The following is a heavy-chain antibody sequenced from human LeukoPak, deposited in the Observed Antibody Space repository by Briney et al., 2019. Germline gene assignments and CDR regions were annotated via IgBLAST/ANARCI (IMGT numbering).Heavy chain of an antibody. J-gene: IGHJ4*02. D-gene: IGHD5-18*01. CDR3: AKDYLGGYSFGSPFHY. V-gene: IGHV3-30*18. CDR1: GFTFSGYG. CDR2: ISYDGSNT. Sequence: PGRSLRLSCAASGFTFSGYGMHWVRQAPGKGLDWVALISYDGSNTYYADSVKGRFTISRDNSKNTLFLQMNSLRPEDTAVYYCAKDYLGGYSFGSPFHYWGQGTLVTVSS.